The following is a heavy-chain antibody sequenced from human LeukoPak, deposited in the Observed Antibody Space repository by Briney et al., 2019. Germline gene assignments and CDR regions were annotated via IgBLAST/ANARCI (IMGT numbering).Heavy chain of an antibody. CDR3: ARHCVAARRVGFDY. CDR1: GFTFSSYG. J-gene: IGHJ4*02. D-gene: IGHD6-6*01. CDR2: ISSSSSTI. Sequence: GRSLRLSCAASGFTFSSYGMHWVRQAPGKGLEWVSYISSSSSTIYYADSVKGRFTISRDNAKNSLYLQMNSLRAEDTAVYYCARHCVAARRVGFDYWGQGTLVTVSS. V-gene: IGHV3-48*01.